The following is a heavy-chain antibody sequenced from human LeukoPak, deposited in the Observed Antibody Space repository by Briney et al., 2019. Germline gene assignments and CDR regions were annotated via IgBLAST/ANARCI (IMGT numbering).Heavy chain of an antibody. CDR2: INPNSGGT. D-gene: IGHD5-18*01. J-gene: IGHJ3*02. Sequence: ASVKVSCTASGYTFTGYYMHWVRQAPGQGLEWMGWINPNSGGTNYAQKFQGRVTMTRDTSISTAYMELSRLRSDDTAVYYCARDNLYSYGYGNAFDIWAKGQWSPSLQ. CDR3: ARDNLYSYGYGNAFDI. CDR1: GYTFTGYY. V-gene: IGHV1-2*02.